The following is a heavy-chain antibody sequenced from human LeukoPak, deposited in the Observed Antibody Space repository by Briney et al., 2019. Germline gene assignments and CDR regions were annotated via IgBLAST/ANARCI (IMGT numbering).Heavy chain of an antibody. CDR1: GFTFSSYW. CDR3: ARPILGIAMYYFDY. CDR2: INQHGTET. D-gene: IGHD6-13*01. Sequence: PGGSLRLSCAASGFTFSSYWMSWVRQAPGEWLEWVANINQHGTETYYVDSVKGRFTISRDNAKNSLYLQMNTLRAEDTAVYYCARPILGIAMYYFDYWGQGALVTVSS. V-gene: IGHV3-7*01. J-gene: IGHJ4*02.